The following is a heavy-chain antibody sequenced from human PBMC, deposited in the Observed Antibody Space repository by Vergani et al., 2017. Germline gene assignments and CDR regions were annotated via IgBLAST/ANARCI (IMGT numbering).Heavy chain of an antibody. V-gene: IGHV3-21*01. CDR3: ARSVLLSGSRRWVGYYYYGLDV. D-gene: IGHD3-10*01. J-gene: IGHJ6*02. CDR2: IGSNTNYI. CDR1: GFTFSSYS. Sequence: EVQLVESGGGLVKPGGSLRLSCAASGFTFSSYSMNWVRQAPGKGLEWVSSIGSNTNYIYYADSLKGRFTISRDNSKNSLYLQMNSLRAEDTAVYYCARSVLLSGSRRWVGYYYYGLDVWGHGTTVTVSS.